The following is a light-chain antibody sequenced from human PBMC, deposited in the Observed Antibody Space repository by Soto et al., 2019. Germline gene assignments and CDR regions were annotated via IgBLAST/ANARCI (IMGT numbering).Light chain of an antibody. J-gene: IGKJ1*01. Sequence: EIVLTQSPATLALSPGDSATLSCGASQSVTNNYLAWYQHKPGLAPRVLIYDASRRATGIPDRFSGSGSGTDFTLTISRLEPEDFAVYYCQQHGSSPWTFGHGTKVETK. CDR2: DAS. V-gene: IGKV3D-20*01. CDR3: QQHGSSPWT. CDR1: QSVTNNY.